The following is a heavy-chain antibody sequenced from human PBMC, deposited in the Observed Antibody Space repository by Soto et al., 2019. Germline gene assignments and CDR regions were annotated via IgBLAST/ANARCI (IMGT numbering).Heavy chain of an antibody. CDR1: GFTFSSYG. CDR3: AKSFSDYSGSYLNWFDP. V-gene: IGHV3-30*18. D-gene: IGHD1-26*01. CDR2: ISYDGSNK. Sequence: VGSLRLSCAASGFTFSSYGMHWVRQAPGKGLEWVAVISYDGSNKYYADSVKGRFTISRDNSKNTLYLQMNSLRAEDTAVYYCAKSFSDYSGSYLNWFDPWGQGTLVTVSS. J-gene: IGHJ5*02.